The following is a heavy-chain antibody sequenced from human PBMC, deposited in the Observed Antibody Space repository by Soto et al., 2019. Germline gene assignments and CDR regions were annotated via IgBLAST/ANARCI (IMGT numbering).Heavy chain of an antibody. D-gene: IGHD6-19*01. Sequence: GSLRLSCAASGFTFINFAMNWVRQAPGKGLEWVSCLSGSGTSTYYADSVKGRFIISRDNSKNTVFLQMNSLRAEDTAVYFCAKATTNGGWFNPFDSWGKGSLVTVLL. V-gene: IGHV3-23*01. J-gene: IGHJ4*02. CDR3: AKATTNGGWFNPFDS. CDR1: GFTFINFA. CDR2: LSGSGTST.